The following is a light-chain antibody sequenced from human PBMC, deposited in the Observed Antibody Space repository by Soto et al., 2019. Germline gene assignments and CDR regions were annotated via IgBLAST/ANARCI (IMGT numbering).Light chain of an antibody. Sequence: DIQMTQSPSTLSASIGDRVTITCRASQSISSNWLAWYQQKPGKAPKLLIYKASSLESGVPSRLSGSGSGTEFTLTISSLQPDDFATYYCQQYNSYSRTFGQGTKVDI. CDR1: QSISSNW. CDR2: KAS. V-gene: IGKV1-5*03. J-gene: IGKJ1*01. CDR3: QQYNSYSRT.